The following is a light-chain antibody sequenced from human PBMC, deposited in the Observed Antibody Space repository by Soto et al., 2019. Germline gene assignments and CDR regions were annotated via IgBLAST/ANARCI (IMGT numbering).Light chain of an antibody. V-gene: IGLV2-14*03. J-gene: IGLJ1*01. CDR1: SSDVGAYEH. CDR2: DVN. Sequence: QSVLSHPASVSWSPGQSVTISCTGASSDVGAYEHVSWNQQHPGRAPKLILYDVNNRPSGVSNHFSGSKSGNTASLVISGLQANEEADYYCSSYSTTNIIVFGSGTKVTVL. CDR3: SSYSTTNIIV.